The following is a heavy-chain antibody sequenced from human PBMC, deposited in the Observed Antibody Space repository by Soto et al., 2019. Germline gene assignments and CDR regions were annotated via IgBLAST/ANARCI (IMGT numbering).Heavy chain of an antibody. D-gene: IGHD1-1*01. Sequence: ASVKVSCKASGYTFTSYGISWVRQAPGQGLEWMGWINACNGNTKYSQKFQGRVTITRDTSASTAYMELSSLRSEDTAVYYCARKNWLHDAFDIWGQGTMVTVSS. CDR1: GYTFTSYG. CDR3: ARKNWLHDAFDI. J-gene: IGHJ3*02. CDR2: INACNGNT. V-gene: IGHV1-3*01.